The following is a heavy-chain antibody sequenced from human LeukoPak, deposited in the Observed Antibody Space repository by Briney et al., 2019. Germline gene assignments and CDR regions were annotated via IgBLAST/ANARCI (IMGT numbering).Heavy chain of an antibody. D-gene: IGHD6-13*01. J-gene: IGHJ4*02. Sequence: SETLSLTCTVSGYSISSGHYWGWIRQPPGKGLEWIGSIYHSGSTYYNPSLKSRVTISVDTSKNQFSLQLNSVTPEDTAVYYCARDLDVDSSSLDYWGQGTLVTVSS. CDR1: GYSISSGHY. V-gene: IGHV4-38-2*02. CDR3: ARDLDVDSSSLDY. CDR2: IYHSGST.